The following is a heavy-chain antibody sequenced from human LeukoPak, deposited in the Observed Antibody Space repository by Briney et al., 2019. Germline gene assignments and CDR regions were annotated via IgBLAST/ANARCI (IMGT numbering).Heavy chain of an antibody. V-gene: IGHV4-59*08. D-gene: IGHD6-19*01. J-gene: IGHJ3*02. Sequence: SETLSLTCTVSGGSITGYYWSWIRQPPGKGLEWIGYIYYSGSTSYDPSLKSRVTISLDTSKNQFSLKLRFVTAADTAVYYCARPHSSGWYGGFDIWGQGTMVTVSS. CDR2: IYYSGST. CDR1: GGSITGYY. CDR3: ARPHSSGWYGGFDI.